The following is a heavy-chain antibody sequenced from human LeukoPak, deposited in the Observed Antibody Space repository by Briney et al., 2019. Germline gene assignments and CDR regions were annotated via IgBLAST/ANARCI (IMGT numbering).Heavy chain of an antibody. D-gene: IGHD3-9*01. V-gene: IGHV3-9*01. J-gene: IGHJ3*02. CDR1: GFTFDDYA. CDR2: ISWNSGSI. Sequence: PGGSLRLSCAASGFTFDDYAMHWVRQAPGKGLEWVSGISWNSGSIGYADSVKGRFTISRDNAKNSLYLQMNSLRAEDTAVYYCARSNYDILDDDAFDIWGQGTMVTVSS. CDR3: ARSNYDILDDDAFDI.